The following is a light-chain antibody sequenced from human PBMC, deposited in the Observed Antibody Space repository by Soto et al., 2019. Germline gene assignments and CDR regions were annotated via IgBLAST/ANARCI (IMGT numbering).Light chain of an antibody. V-gene: IGLV2-14*01. CDR3: SSYTGSSTFV. Sequence: SVLAQPPSLSWAPWQSVPISFSGTSSDVGGYDYVSWYQQLPGKAPKLLIYDVNNRPSGVSHRFSGSKSGNTASLTISGLQAEDEADYYCSSYTGSSTFVFGTGTKVTVL. J-gene: IGLJ1*01. CDR2: DVN. CDR1: SSDVGGYDY.